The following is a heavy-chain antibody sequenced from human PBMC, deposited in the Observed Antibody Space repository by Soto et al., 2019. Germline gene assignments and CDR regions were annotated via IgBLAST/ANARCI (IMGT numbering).Heavy chain of an antibody. CDR1: GGSLSRGGYY. CDR2: IYYSGST. CDR3: VRDRDAVGYFDY. Sequence: NLSLTCTVSGGSLSRGGYYWSWIRQHPGKGLEWIGYIYYSGSTYYNPSLKSRVTISVDTSKNQFSLKLSSVTAADTAVYYCVRDRDAVGYFDYWCQGTLVTVSS. D-gene: IGHD1-26*01. J-gene: IGHJ4*02. V-gene: IGHV4-31*03.